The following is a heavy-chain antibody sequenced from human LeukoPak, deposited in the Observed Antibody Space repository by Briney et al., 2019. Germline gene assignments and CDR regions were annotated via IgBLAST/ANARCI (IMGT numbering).Heavy chain of an antibody. J-gene: IGHJ4*02. CDR2: IYSGGST. CDR1: GFTVSSNY. D-gene: IGHD3-16*02. V-gene: IGHV3-53*01. CDR3: ARDLTYDYVWGSYRYSDY. Sequence: GGSLRLSCAASGFTVSSNYMSWVRQAPGKGLEWVSVIYSGGSTYYADSVKGRFTISRDNSKNTLYLQMNSLRAEDTAVYYCARDLTYDYVWGSYRYSDYWGQGTLVTVSS.